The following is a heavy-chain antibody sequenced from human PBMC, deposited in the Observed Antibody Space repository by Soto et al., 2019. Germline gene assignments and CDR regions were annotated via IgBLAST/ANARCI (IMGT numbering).Heavy chain of an antibody. Sequence: XXSQRLSYAASGFTFVSYGVHWVLKAPGKGLEWVSYISSSSSTIYYADSVKGRFTISRDNAKNSLYLQMNSLRAEDTAVYYCASNSWSGYYRNYWGQGTLVTVSS. CDR1: GFTFVSYG. D-gene: IGHD3-3*01. CDR3: ASNSWSGYYRNY. V-gene: IGHV3-48*01. J-gene: IGHJ4*02. CDR2: ISSSSSTI.